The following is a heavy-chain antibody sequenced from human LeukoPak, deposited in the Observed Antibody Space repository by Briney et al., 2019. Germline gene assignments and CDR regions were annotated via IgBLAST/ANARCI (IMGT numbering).Heavy chain of an antibody. CDR2: IYSGGST. Sequence: GGSLRLSCAASGFTVSSNYMSWVRQAPGKGLEWVSVIYSGGSTYYADSVKGRFTISRDNSKNTLYLQMNSLRAEDTAVYYCARDGDDSRGYYLGKIDYWGQGTLVTVSS. CDR1: GFTVSSNY. CDR3: ARDGDDSRGYYLGKIDY. J-gene: IGHJ4*02. V-gene: IGHV3-66*02. D-gene: IGHD3-22*01.